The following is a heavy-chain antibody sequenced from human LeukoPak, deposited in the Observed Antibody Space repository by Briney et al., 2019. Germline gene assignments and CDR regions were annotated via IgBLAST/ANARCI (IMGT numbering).Heavy chain of an antibody. V-gene: IGHV3-21*01. D-gene: IGHD3-22*01. J-gene: IGHJ4*02. CDR1: GFRFDTHD. Sequence: GGSLRLSCAASGFRFDTHDLNWVRQAPGKGLECVAHISKTSTYIHYADSVKGRFTISRDNAKNLVHLQMNSLRADDTAVYFCARDSRKGGYYSEFWGQGTVVTVSS. CDR3: ARDSRKGGYYSEF. CDR2: ISKTSTYI.